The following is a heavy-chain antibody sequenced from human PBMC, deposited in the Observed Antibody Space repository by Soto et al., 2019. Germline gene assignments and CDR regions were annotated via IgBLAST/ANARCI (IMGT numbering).Heavy chain of an antibody. D-gene: IGHD5-18*01. V-gene: IGHV4-30-4*01. J-gene: IGHJ6*02. CDR3: ARALIQLWPHYYYGMDV. Sequence: SETLSLTCTVSGGSISSGDYHWSWIRQPPGKGLEWIGYIYYSGTTYYNPSLKSRVTISVDTSKNQFSLKVSSVTAADTAVYYCARALIQLWPHYYYGMDVWGQGTTVTVSS. CDR2: IYYSGTT. CDR1: GGSISSGDYH.